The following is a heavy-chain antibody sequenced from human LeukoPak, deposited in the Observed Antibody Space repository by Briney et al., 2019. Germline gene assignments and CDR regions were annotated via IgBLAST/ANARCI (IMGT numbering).Heavy chain of an antibody. CDR1: GASLNNYY. D-gene: IGHD1-26*01. J-gene: IGHJ2*01. CDR2: IHSSGST. CDR3: ARKEWELHFDL. V-gene: IGHV4-59*01. Sequence: SETLSLTCTVSGASLNNYYWSWIRQPPGMGLEWTGYIHSSGSTNYNPSLKSRVAISIDTSKNQFSLRVNSMTAADAAVYYCARKEWELHFDLWGRGSPVTVSS.